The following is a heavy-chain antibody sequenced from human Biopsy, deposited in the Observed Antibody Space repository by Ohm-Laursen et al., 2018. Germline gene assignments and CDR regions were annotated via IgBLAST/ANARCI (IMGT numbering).Heavy chain of an antibody. CDR1: GYTFTSHD. D-gene: IGHD1-26*01. J-gene: IGHJ4*02. Sequence: GASVKVSCKASGYTFTSHDINWVRQATGQGLEWMGWMSPNTGNTVYAQRFQDRVTMTSDTSTGTAYMELTSLTSDDTAVYLCARWETTLGRSLDSWGQGTLVAVSS. V-gene: IGHV1-8*01. CDR2: MSPNTGNT. CDR3: ARWETTLGRSLDS.